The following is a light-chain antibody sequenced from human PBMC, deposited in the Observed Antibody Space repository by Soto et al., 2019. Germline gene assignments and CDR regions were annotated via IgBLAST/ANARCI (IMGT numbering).Light chain of an antibody. J-gene: IGLJ1*01. Sequence: SVLTQPASLSGSPVQSITMSCTGTSSDVGGYNYVSWYQQHPGKAPKLMIYEVSNRPSGVSNRFSGSKSDNTASLTISGLQAEDEADYYCSSYTTSSTYVFGTGTKVTVL. CDR2: EVS. V-gene: IGLV2-14*01. CDR3: SSYTTSSTYV. CDR1: SSDVGGYNY.